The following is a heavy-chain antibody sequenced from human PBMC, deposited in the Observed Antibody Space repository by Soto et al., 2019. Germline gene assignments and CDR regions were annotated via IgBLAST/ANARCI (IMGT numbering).Heavy chain of an antibody. CDR3: ARGKYYYDSSGYLTAYYYYGMDV. Sequence: SETLSLTCAVYGGSFSGYYWSWTRQPPGKGLEWIGEINHSGSTNYNPSLKSRVTISVDTSKNQFSLKLSSVTAADTAVYYCARGKYYYDSSGYLTAYYYYGMDVWGQGTTVTVSS. J-gene: IGHJ6*02. CDR2: INHSGST. V-gene: IGHV4-34*01. D-gene: IGHD3-22*01. CDR1: GGSFSGYY.